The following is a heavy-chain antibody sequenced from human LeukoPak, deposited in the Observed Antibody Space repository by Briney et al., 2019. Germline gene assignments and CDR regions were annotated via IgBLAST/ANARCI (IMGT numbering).Heavy chain of an antibody. CDR1: GGSFSGYY. J-gene: IGHJ5*01. Sequence: PSETLSLTCAVYGGSFSGYYWSWIRQPPGKGLEWIGEINHSGSTNYNPSLKSRVTISVDTSKNQFSLKLSSVTAADTAVYYCAKDLHDYGNYVGWFDSWGQGTLVTVSS. CDR2: INHSGST. CDR3: AKDLHDYGNYVGWFDS. V-gene: IGHV4-34*01. D-gene: IGHD4-11*01.